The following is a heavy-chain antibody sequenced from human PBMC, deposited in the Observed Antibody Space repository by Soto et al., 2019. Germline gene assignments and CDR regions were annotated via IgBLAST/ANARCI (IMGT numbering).Heavy chain of an antibody. CDR3: ARQTSIVGATFFNRGWFDP. CDR1: GGSISSGDYY. CDR2: IYYSGST. D-gene: IGHD1-26*01. J-gene: IGHJ5*02. Sequence: PSETLSLTCTVSGGSISSGDYYWSWIRQPPGKGLEWIGYIYYSGSTNYNPSLKSRVTISVDKSKNQFSLKLSSVIAADTAVYYCARQTSIVGATFFNRGWFDPWGQGTLVTVSS. V-gene: IGHV4-30-4*01.